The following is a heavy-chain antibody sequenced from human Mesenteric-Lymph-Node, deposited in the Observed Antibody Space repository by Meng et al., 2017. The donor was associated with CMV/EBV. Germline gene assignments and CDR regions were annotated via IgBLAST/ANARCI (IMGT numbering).Heavy chain of an antibody. D-gene: IGHD5/OR15-5a*01. V-gene: IGHV3-30-3*01. Sequence: GESLKISCAASGFIFSNYAMHWVRQAPGKGLEWVAVAPHDGTNIYYADCVKGRFTISRENSMNTMYLQMNSLRAEDSGVYFCARDSRLSPFDYWGQGTLVTVSS. CDR3: ARDSRLSPFDY. CDR1: GFIFSNYA. J-gene: IGHJ4*02. CDR2: APHDGTNI.